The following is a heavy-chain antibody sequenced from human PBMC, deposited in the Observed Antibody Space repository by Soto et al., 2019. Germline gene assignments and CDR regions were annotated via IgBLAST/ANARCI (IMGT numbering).Heavy chain of an antibody. V-gene: IGHV3-30*03. CDR3: ATNIYGDVTAMDSLDY. D-gene: IGHD2-21*02. CDR2: ISYDGSNT. Sequence: QVHLVESGGGVVQPGRSLRLSCAASGFTFNNFGMYWVRQAPGKGLERVAVISYDGSNTFYVDSVKGRFTISRDNSKNAVYLHMNSLRADDTAVYYCATNIYGDVTAMDSLDYWGQGTRVTVAS. CDR1: GFTFNNFG. J-gene: IGHJ4*02.